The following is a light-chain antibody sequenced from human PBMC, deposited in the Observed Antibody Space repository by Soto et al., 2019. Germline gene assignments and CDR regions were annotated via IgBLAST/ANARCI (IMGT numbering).Light chain of an antibody. J-gene: IGLJ1*01. CDR1: SSNIGAGHD. CDR3: QSYDSSLSGSEV. V-gene: IGLV1-40*01. Sequence: QSVLTQPPSVSGAPGQRVTISCTGSSSNIGAGHDVHWYQQLPGTAPKLLIYGNGNRPSGVPDRFSGSKSGTSASLVITGLQAEDEADYYCQSYDSSLSGSEVFGTGTKVTV. CDR2: GNG.